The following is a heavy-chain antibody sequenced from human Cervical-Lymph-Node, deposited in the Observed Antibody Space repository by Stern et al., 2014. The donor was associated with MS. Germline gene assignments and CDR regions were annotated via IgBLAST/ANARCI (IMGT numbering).Heavy chain of an antibody. CDR1: GYTFTTPNYG. CDR2: ISSYNGNT. CDR3: ARERLRDFNDYHFDS. Sequence: VQLVESGPEVMQPGASVRVSCKASGYTFTTPNYGIAWVREAPGRGLEWIGWISSYNGNTVYAQKLQERVTMTTDTSTSTAYMELRSLRSDDTAFYYCARERLRDFNDYHFDSWGQGTLVTVSS. J-gene: IGHJ4*02. D-gene: IGHD4-11*01. V-gene: IGHV1-18*01.